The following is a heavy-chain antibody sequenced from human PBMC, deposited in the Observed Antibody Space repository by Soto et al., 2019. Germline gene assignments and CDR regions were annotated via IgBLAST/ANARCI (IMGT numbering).Heavy chain of an antibody. Sequence: EVQLLESGGGLVQPGGFLRLSCAASGFTFSSYAMTWVRQAPGKGLEWVSGISGSGDKTIYADSVKGRFTISRDNSKNTLYLQMNSLGAEDTAAYYCAKDPTGTTRGYFDYWGQGTLVTVSS. V-gene: IGHV3-23*01. J-gene: IGHJ4*02. CDR2: ISGSGDKT. D-gene: IGHD1-1*01. CDR3: AKDPTGTTRGYFDY. CDR1: GFTFSSYA.